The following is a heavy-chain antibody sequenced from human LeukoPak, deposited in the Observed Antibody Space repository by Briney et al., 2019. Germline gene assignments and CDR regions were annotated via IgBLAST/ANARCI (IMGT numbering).Heavy chain of an antibody. D-gene: IGHD3-9*01. CDR3: ARAATVGRYFDWLGAFDI. CDR1: SGTIRSYY. J-gene: IGHJ3*02. CDR2: IFYTGTT. Sequence: PSETLSLTCTVSSGTIRSYYWSWIRQTPGTGLEWIGYIFYTGTTNYNSSLKSRVTISVDTSKNQFSLKLTSVTTADTAVYYCARAATVGRYFDWLGAFDIWGQGTMVTVSS. V-gene: IGHV4-59*01.